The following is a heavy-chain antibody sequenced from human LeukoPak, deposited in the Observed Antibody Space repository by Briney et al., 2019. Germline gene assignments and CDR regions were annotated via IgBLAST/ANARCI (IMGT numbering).Heavy chain of an antibody. D-gene: IGHD2-2*01. CDR1: GFTFSDYA. Sequence: PGGSLRLSCSASGFTFSDYAIHWVRQAPGKGREYVSAISSNGGSTYYADSVKGRFTISRDNSKNTLYLQMSSLRAEDTAVYYCVKAGCSSTRCYGNYWGQGTLVTVSS. CDR3: VKAGCSSTRCYGNY. CDR2: ISSNGGST. V-gene: IGHV3-64D*09. J-gene: IGHJ4*02.